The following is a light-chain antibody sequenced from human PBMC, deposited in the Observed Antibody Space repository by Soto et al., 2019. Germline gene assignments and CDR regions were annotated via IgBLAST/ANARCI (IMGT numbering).Light chain of an antibody. CDR3: LLYDDGAHV. J-gene: IGLJ2*01. V-gene: IGLV7-43*01. CDR1: TGAVTSGYY. CDR2: STS. Sequence: QTVVTQEPSLTVSPGGTVTLTCASSTGAVTSGYYTNWFQPRPGQEPRSLIHSTSIKHSWTPARFSGSLLGGKAALTLSGVELDVEAEYYCLLYDDGAHVFGGGTKVAVL.